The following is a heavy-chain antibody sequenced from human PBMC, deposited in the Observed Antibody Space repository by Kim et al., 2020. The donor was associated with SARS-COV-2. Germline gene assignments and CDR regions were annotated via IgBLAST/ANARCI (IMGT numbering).Heavy chain of an antibody. Sequence: GGSLRLSCVASGFTFDIYAMSWVRQAPGKGLEWVSVMSGGGGNKFYADSVRGRFTISRDNAKNTLYLQMNRLRDEDTALYYCAKMVIMDDYNNFYYYAMDVWGQETTVTVSS. CDR2: MSGGGGNK. J-gene: IGHJ6*02. D-gene: IGHD2-21*01. CDR1: GFTFDIYA. CDR3: AKMVIMDDYNNFYYYAMDV. V-gene: IGHV3-23*01.